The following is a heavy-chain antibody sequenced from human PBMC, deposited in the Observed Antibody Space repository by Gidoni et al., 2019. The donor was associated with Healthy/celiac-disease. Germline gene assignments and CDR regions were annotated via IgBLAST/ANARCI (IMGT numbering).Heavy chain of an antibody. CDR3: ARGTYYDFWSGYYTVSYFDY. CDR1: GFTFSSYG. D-gene: IGHD3-3*01. Sequence: QVQLVESGGGVVQPGRSLRLSCAASGFTFSSYGMHWVRQAPGKGLEWVAVIWYDGSNKYYADSVKGRFTISRDNSKNTLYLQMNSLRAEDTAVYYCARGTYYDFWSGYYTVSYFDYWGQGTLVTVSS. CDR2: IWYDGSNK. J-gene: IGHJ4*02. V-gene: IGHV3-33*01.